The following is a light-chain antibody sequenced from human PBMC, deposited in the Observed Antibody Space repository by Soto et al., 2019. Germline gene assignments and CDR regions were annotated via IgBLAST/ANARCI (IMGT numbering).Light chain of an antibody. CDR3: QQYNYWPPYT. CDR2: GAS. CDR1: QSLSNN. V-gene: IGKV3-15*01. J-gene: IGKJ2*01. Sequence: EIVMTQFPATLSVSPGERATLSCRASQSLSNNLAWYQQKPGQAPRLLIYGASTRATGIPARFSGSGSGTEFTLTISSLQSGDFAVYYCQQYNYWPPYTFGQGTKVEIK.